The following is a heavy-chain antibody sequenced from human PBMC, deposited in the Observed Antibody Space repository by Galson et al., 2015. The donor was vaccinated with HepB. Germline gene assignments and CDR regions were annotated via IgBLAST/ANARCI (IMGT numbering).Heavy chain of an antibody. J-gene: IGHJ4*02. CDR3: ARDGVGGDY. CDR2: ISGYNGDT. CDR1: GYTFTSYG. D-gene: IGHD3-16*01. V-gene: IGHV1-18*04. Sequence: SVKVSCKASGYTFTSYGVNWVRQARGQGLEWMGWISGYNGDTSYAQKLQGRITMTTETSTNTACLDLRSLTSDDTAVYYCARDGVGGDYWGQGTLVTVSS.